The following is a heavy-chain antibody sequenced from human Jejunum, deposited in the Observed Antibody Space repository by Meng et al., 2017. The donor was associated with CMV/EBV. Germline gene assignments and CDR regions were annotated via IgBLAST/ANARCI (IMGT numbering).Heavy chain of an antibody. V-gene: IGHV4-4*07. CDR2: IYSSGST. CDR1: SDSISSNF. D-gene: IGHD6-19*01. J-gene: IGHJ4*02. Sequence: QVQLPESSFGPVKPSETLSLPCTVSSDSISSNFWSWIRQPAGKGLEWIGRIYSSGSTFYNPSLKSRVTMSVDTSKNQFSLSLASVTAADTAIYFCAREESVGIAVTGTFDYWGQGILVTVSS. CDR3: AREESVGIAVTGTFDY.